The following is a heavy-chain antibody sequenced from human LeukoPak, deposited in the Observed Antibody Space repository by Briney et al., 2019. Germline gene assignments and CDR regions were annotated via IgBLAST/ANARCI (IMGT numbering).Heavy chain of an antibody. CDR3: ARGGGSTMIVVVPPDAFDI. Sequence: SETLSLTCAVYGGSFSGYYWSWIRQPPGKGLEWIGEINHSGSTNYNPSLKSRVTISVDTSKNQFSLKLSSVTAADTAVYYCARGGGSTMIVVVPPDAFDIWGQGTMVTVSS. CDR2: INHSGST. J-gene: IGHJ3*02. V-gene: IGHV4-34*01. D-gene: IGHD3-22*01. CDR1: GGSFSGYY.